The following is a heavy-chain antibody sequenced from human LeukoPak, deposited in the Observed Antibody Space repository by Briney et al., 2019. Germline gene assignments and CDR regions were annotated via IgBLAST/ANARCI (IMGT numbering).Heavy chain of an antibody. D-gene: IGHD2-15*01. CDR3: AKDVGSGGARWFDR. V-gene: IGHV3-23*01. J-gene: IGHJ5*02. Sequence: GGSLRLSRAASGFTFGNYAMRWVRQAPGQGLECVSAISGSGAYTNYADSVKGRFTISRDNSKNTLYLQMNSLKAEDTAIYYCAKDVGSGGARWFDRWGQGTLVTVSS. CDR2: ISGSGAYT. CDR1: GFTFGNYA.